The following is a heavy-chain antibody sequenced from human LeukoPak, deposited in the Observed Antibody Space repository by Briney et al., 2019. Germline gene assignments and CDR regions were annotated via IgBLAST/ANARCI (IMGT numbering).Heavy chain of an antibody. CDR1: NYSVRSDLH. CDR2: IYQSGHA. CDR3: ASLRFGDSYFDF. D-gene: IGHD3-10*01. Sequence: SGTLSLTCKVSNYSVRSDLHWSWIRQSPGRGLEWIASIYQSGHAYYSPSLESRVLISFDTSKKELSLKINSVTATDTALYYCASLRFGDSYFDFWGQGTQVTVSS. J-gene: IGHJ4*02. V-gene: IGHV4-38-2*02.